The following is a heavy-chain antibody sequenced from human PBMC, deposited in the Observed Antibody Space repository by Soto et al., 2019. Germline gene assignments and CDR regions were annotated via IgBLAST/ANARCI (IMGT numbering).Heavy chain of an antibody. CDR2: INGGSTSI. CDR3: VKDSPAATYFDY. J-gene: IGHJ4*02. CDR1: GFTFSSTS. V-gene: IGHV3-48*01. D-gene: IGHD2-2*01. Sequence: GGSLRLSCAASGFTFSSTSINWVRQAPGKGLEWVSYINGGSTSIYYADSVKGRFTISRDNAQNSVSLQMNSLRAEDTAVYYCVKDSPAATYFDYWGRGTLVTVSS.